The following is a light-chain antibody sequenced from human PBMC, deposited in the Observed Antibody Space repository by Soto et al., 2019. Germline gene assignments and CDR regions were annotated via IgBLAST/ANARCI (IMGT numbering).Light chain of an antibody. Sequence: QSALTQPASVSGSPGQSITISCTGTNSDIGGYNYVSWYQQHPGKAPKLMIYDVSNRPSGVSNRFSGSKSGNTASLTISGLQAEDEADHYCSSYTSSSTLYVVFGGGTKLTVL. CDR1: NSDIGGYNY. J-gene: IGLJ2*01. CDR3: SSYTSSSTLYVV. V-gene: IGLV2-14*01. CDR2: DVS.